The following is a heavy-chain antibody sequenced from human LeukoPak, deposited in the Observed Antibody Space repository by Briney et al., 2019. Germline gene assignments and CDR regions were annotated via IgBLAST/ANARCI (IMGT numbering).Heavy chain of an antibody. V-gene: IGHV4-34*01. CDR1: GGSFSGYY. J-gene: IGHJ3*02. Sequence: SSETLSLTCAVYGGSFSGYYWSWIRQPPGKGLEWIGEINHSGSTNYNPSLKSRVTISVDTSKNQFSLKLSSVTAADTAVYYCARGRIAVADDAFDIWGQGTMVTVSS. D-gene: IGHD6-19*01. CDR2: INHSGST. CDR3: ARGRIAVADDAFDI.